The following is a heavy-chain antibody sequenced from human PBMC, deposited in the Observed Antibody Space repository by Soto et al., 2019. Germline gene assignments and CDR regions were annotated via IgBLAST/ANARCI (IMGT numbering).Heavy chain of an antibody. D-gene: IGHD2-2*01. Sequence: ASVKVSCKASGYTFTSYAMHWVRQAPGQRLEWMGWINAGNGNTKYSQKFQGRVTITRDTSASTAYMELSSLRSEDTAVYYCARWGTVVPAASPSRFDPWGQGTLVTVSS. V-gene: IGHV1-3*01. CDR1: GYTFTSYA. J-gene: IGHJ5*02. CDR3: ARWGTVVPAASPSRFDP. CDR2: INAGNGNT.